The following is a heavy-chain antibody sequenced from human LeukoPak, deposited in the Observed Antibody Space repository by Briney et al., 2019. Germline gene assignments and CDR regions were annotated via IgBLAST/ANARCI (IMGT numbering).Heavy chain of an antibody. D-gene: IGHD3-10*01. J-gene: IGHJ4*02. CDR3: AGGYYYGSGSKYFDY. CDR1: GGSISSYY. V-gene: IGHV4-59*01. Sequence: KASETLSLTSTVPGGSISSYYWSWIRQPPGKGLEWIGYIYYSGSTNYNPSLKSRVTISVDTSKNQFSLKLSSVTAADTAVYYCAGGYYYGSGSKYFDYWGQGTLVTVSS. CDR2: IYYSGST.